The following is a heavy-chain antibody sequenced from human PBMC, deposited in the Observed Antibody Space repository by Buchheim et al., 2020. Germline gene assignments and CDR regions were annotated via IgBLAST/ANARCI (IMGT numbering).Heavy chain of an antibody. CDR1: GGSFSGYY. J-gene: IGHJ6*02. D-gene: IGHD6-13*01. CDR2: INHSGST. CDR3: ARARIAAAGTRVYYYYGRDV. V-gene: IGHV4-34*01. Sequence: QVQLQQWGAGLLKPSETLSLTCAVYGGSFSGYYWSWIRQPPGKGLEWIGEINHSGSTNYNPSLKSRVTISVDTSKNQFSLKLSSVTAADTAVYYCARARIAAAGTRVYYYYGRDVWGQGTT.